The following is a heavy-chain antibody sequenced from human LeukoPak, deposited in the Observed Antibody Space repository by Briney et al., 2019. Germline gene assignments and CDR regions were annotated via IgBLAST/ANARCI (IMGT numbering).Heavy chain of an antibody. D-gene: IGHD2-2*01. CDR2: IWDNGNNK. CDR1: GFTFSNSD. V-gene: IGHV3-33*06. CDR3: AKGGHCTSTSCYYFDS. J-gene: IGHJ4*02. Sequence: PGGSPRLSCAASGFTFSNSDMHWVRQAPGKGLEWVAVIWDNGNNKYYGDSVNGRFTISRDNSKNTLHLQMNSLRPEDSAIYYCAKGGHCTSTSCYYFDSWGQGALVTVSA.